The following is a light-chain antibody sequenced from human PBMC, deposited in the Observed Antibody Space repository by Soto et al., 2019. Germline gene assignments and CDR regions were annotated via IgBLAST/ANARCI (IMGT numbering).Light chain of an antibody. V-gene: IGKV3-20*01. Sequence: EIVLTQSPCTLSLSPGERATLSCRASQSVSSSYLAWYQQKPGQAPRLLIYGASSRATGIPDRFSGSGSGTDFTLTISRLEPEDFGVYYCQQYGSSPTWTFGQGTKVDIK. J-gene: IGKJ1*01. CDR1: QSVSSSY. CDR3: QQYGSSPTWT. CDR2: GAS.